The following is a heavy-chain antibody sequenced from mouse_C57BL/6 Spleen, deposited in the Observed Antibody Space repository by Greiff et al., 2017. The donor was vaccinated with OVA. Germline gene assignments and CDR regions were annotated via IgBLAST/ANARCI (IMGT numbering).Heavy chain of an antibody. CDR1: GYAFSSYW. CDR3: ARGDDYVYAMDY. Sequence: QVQLQQSGAELVKPGASVKISCKASGYAFSSYWMNWVKQRPGKGLEWIGQIYPGDGDTNYNGKFKGKATLTADKSSSTAYMQLSSLTSEDSAVYFCARGDDYVYAMDYWGQGTSVTVSS. D-gene: IGHD2-4*01. J-gene: IGHJ4*01. V-gene: IGHV1-80*01. CDR2: IYPGDGDT.